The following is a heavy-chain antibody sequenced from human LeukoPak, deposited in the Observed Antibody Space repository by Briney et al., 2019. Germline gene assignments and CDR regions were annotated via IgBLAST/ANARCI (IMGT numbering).Heavy chain of an antibody. V-gene: IGHV4-4*07. CDR1: GGSISSYY. D-gene: IGHD5-18*01. CDR3: ARETTVDTAMVSTVIDY. CDR2: IYTSGST. Sequence: KPSETLSLTCTVSGGSISSYYWSWIRQPAGKGLEWIGRIYTSGSTNYNPSLKSRVTMSVDTSKNQFSLKLSSVTAADTAVYYCARETTVDTAMVSTVIDYWGQGTLVTVSS. J-gene: IGHJ4*02.